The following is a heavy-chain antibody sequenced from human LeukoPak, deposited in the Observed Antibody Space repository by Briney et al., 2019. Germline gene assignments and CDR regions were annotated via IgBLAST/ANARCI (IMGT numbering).Heavy chain of an antibody. Sequence: GGSLRLSCAASGFTFSSYSMNWVRQAPGKGLEWVSYISSSSSTIYYADSVKGRFTISRDNAKNSLYLQMNSLRAEDTAVYYCARASRDIVATTYYFDYWGQGTLVTVSS. D-gene: IGHD5-12*01. V-gene: IGHV3-48*04. J-gene: IGHJ4*02. CDR2: ISSSSSTI. CDR1: GFTFSSYS. CDR3: ARASRDIVATTYYFDY.